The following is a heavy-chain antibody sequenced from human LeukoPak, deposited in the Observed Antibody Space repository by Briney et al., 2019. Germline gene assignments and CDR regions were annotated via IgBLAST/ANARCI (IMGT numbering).Heavy chain of an antibody. Sequence: PSETLSLTCTVSGGSISSYYWSWIRQPPGKGLEWIGSIYYSGSTYYNPSLKSRVTISVDTSKNQFSLKLSSVTAADTAVYYCARRRLLWGAFDIWGQGTMVTVSS. CDR2: IYYSGST. D-gene: IGHD7-27*01. J-gene: IGHJ3*02. CDR1: GGSISSYY. CDR3: ARRRLLWGAFDI. V-gene: IGHV4-59*05.